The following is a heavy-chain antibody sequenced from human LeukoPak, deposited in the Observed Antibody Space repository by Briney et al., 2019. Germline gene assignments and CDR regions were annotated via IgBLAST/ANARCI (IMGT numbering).Heavy chain of an antibody. J-gene: IGHJ6*03. D-gene: IGHD1-1*01. CDR2: VKSKPDGGTT. CDR1: GFTFSNAW. Sequence: GGSLRLSCAASGFTFSNAWMSWVRQAPGKGLEWVGRVKSKPDGGTTDYAAPVKGRFTISRDDSKNTLYLQLNSLKTEDTAVYYCTTREHNWNDWEYYYMDVWGKGTTVTISS. V-gene: IGHV3-15*01. CDR3: TTREHNWNDWEYYYMDV.